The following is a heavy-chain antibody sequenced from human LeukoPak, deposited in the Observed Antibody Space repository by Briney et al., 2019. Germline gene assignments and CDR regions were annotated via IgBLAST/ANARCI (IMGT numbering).Heavy chain of an antibody. Sequence: ASVKVSCKASGYTFTSYYMHWVRQAPGQGLEWMGWISAYNGNTNYAQKLQGRVTMTTDTSTSTAYMELRSLRSDDTAVYYCARGNPIPQNWFDPWGQGTLVTVSS. CDR2: ISAYNGNT. D-gene: IGHD1-14*01. V-gene: IGHV1-18*04. CDR3: ARGNPIPQNWFDP. J-gene: IGHJ5*02. CDR1: GYTFTSYY.